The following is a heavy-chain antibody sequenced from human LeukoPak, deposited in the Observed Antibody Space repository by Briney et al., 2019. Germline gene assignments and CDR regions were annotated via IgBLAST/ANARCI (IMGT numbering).Heavy chain of an antibody. V-gene: IGHV1-69*13. CDR2: IIPIFGTA. Sequence: GASVKVPCKASGGTFSSYAISWVRQAPGQGLEWMGGIIPIFGTANYAQKFQGRVTITADESTSTAYMELSSLRSEDTAVYYCASLITRIKQQLVQDYYYGMDVWGKGTTVTVSS. CDR1: GGTFSSYA. CDR3: ASLITRIKQQLVQDYYYGMDV. J-gene: IGHJ6*04. D-gene: IGHD6-13*01.